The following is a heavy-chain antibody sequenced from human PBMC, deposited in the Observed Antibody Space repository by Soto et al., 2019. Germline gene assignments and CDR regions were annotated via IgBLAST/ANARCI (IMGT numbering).Heavy chain of an antibody. D-gene: IGHD3-10*01. Sequence: QVQLIQSGAEVRTSGSSVKVSCKALGGPSNNYGDSWVRQAPGQGLEWMGGIVPLFGTANYAPKFQGRIRITADDSTRTVNMELRSLTSDDTALYYCAKLQGSGSYYDDDYWGQGTLVTVSS. CDR2: IVPLFGTA. V-gene: IGHV1-69*01. CDR3: AKLQGSGSYYDDDY. J-gene: IGHJ4*02. CDR1: GGPSNNYG.